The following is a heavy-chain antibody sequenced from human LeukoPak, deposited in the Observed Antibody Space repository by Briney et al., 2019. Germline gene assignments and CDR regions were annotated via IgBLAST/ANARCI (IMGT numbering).Heavy chain of an antibody. J-gene: IGHJ3*02. V-gene: IGHV4-61*08. Sequence: PSETLSLTCAVSGGSISSGGYSWSWIRQPPGKGLERIGYIYYSGSTNYNPSLKSRVTISVDTSKNQFSLKLSSVTAADTAVYYCARRAVFDIWGQGTMVTVSS. CDR3: ARRAVFDI. CDR2: IYYSGST. CDR1: GGSISSGGYS.